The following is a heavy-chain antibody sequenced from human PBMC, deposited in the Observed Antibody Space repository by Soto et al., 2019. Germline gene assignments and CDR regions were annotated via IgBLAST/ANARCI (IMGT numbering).Heavy chain of an antibody. CDR1: GYSFTGYY. V-gene: IGHV1-2*02. Sequence: ASVKVSCKASGYSFTGYYLHWVRQAPGQGLEWMGWINPKNGVTKYGQKFQGRLTMTRDTSTSTAYMELSRLQSDDTAVYYCARDGTDSGYGMDVWGQGTTVTVSS. CDR3: ARDGTDSGYGMDV. D-gene: IGHD1-26*01. J-gene: IGHJ6*02. CDR2: INPKNGVT.